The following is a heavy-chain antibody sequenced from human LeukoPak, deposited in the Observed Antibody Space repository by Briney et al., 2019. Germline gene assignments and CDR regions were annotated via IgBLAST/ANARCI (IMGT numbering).Heavy chain of an antibody. CDR1: TSTISSYY. D-gene: IGHD6-6*01. V-gene: IGHV4-59*01. J-gene: IGHJ4*02. CDR2: IYYSGST. Sequence: SETLSLTCTVYTSTISSYYCRWIRQPPGKRLEWIGYIYYSGSTNYNPSLKSRVTISVDTSKNQFSLKLSSVTAADTAVYYCAKYRGSSTPYLFDCWGQGTLVTVSS. CDR3: AKYRGSSTPYLFDC.